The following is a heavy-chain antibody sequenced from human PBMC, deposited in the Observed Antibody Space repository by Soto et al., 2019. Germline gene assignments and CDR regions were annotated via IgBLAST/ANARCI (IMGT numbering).Heavy chain of an antibody. CDR2: MKPGIGNT. Sequence: QVQLVQSGAEEKKPGASVKVSCKASGYIFSGHDIHWVRQAPGQRLEWMGWMKPGIGNTRYSREFQARLTLTRDTAASTGYMEVSSLRSEDTAVYYCARAAGMVALDYWGQGTLVTVSS. J-gene: IGHJ4*02. CDR3: ARAAGMVALDY. D-gene: IGHD5-18*01. V-gene: IGHV1-3*05. CDR1: GYIFSGHD.